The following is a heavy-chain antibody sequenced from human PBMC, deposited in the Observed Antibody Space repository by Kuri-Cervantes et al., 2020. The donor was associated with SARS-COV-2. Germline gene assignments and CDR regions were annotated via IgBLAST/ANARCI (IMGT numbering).Heavy chain of an antibody. V-gene: IGHV4-59*01. CDR3: ARTYCSGGSCPVYYYYYGMDV. Sequence: SETLSLTCTVSGGSISSYYWSWIRQPPGKGLEWIGSIYHSGSTYYNPSLKSRVTISVDTSKNQFSLKLSSVTAADTAVYYCARTYCSGGSCPVYYYYYGMDVWGQGTTVTVSS. CDR1: GGSISSYY. D-gene: IGHD2-15*01. J-gene: IGHJ6*02. CDR2: IYHSGST.